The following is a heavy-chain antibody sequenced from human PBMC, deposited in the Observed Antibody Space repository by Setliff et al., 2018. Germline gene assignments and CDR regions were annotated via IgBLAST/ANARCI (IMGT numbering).Heavy chain of an antibody. J-gene: IGHJ4*02. D-gene: IGHD3-10*01. CDR1: GYSISSGYY. CDR2: IYHSGST. V-gene: IGHV4-38-2*01. Sequence: SETLSLTCAVSGYSISSGYYWGWIRQPPGKGLEWIGNIYHSGSTYYNPSLKSRVTISVDTSKNQFSLKLSSVTAADTAVYYCARGGSLLWFGELLPFDYWGQGTLVTVSS. CDR3: ARGGSLLWFGELLPFDY.